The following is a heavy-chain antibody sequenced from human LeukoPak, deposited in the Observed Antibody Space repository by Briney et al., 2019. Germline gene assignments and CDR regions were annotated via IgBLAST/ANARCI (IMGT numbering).Heavy chain of an antibody. CDR3: ARDRGAVTQYYYYYYGMDV. J-gene: IGHJ6*02. D-gene: IGHD4-11*01. V-gene: IGHV4-4*07. CDR1: GGSISSYY. CDR2: IYTSGST. Sequence: SETLSLTCTVSGGSISSYYWSWIRQPAGKGLEWIGRIYTSGSTNYNPSLKSRVTMSVDTSKNQFSLKLSSVTAADTAVYYCARDRGAVTQYYYYYYGMDVWGQGTTVTVSS.